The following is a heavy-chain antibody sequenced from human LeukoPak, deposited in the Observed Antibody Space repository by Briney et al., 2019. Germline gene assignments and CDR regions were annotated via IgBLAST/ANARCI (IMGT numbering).Heavy chain of an antibody. Sequence: PGGSLRLSCAASGFTFSSYAMSWVRQAPGKGLEWVSAISGSGGSTYYADSVKGRFTISRDNSKNTLYLQMNSLRAEDTAVYYRARGYSSVPDAFDIWGQGTMVTVSS. CDR2: ISGSGGST. D-gene: IGHD6-19*01. V-gene: IGHV3-23*01. CDR3: ARGYSSVPDAFDI. CDR1: GFTFSSYA. J-gene: IGHJ3*02.